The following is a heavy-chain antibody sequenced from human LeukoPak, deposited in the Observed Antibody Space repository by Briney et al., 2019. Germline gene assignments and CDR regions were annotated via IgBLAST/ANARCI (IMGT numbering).Heavy chain of an antibody. V-gene: IGHV4-34*01. D-gene: IGHD1-14*01. CDR3: ARTGIYQGYYYYYYYMDV. Sequence: GSLRLSCAASGFTFSTYAMHWIRQPPGKGLEWIGEINHSGSTNYNPSLKSRVTISVDTSKNQFSLKLSSVTAADTAVYYCARTGIYQGYYYYYYYMDVWGKGTTVTVSS. CDR1: GFTFSTYA. J-gene: IGHJ6*03. CDR2: INHSGST.